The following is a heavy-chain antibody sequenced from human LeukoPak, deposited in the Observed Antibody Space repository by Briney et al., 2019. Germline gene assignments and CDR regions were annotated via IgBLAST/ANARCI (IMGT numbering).Heavy chain of an antibody. D-gene: IGHD1-26*01. J-gene: IGHJ5*02. CDR1: GGSISSYY. CDR3: ARHRLVGSSQFDP. CDR2: IYYSGST. Sequence: PSETLSLTCTVSGGSISSYYWSWIRQPPGKGLGGIGYIYYSGSTNYNPSLKSRVTISVDTSKNQFSLKLSSVTAADTAVYYCARHRLVGSSQFDPWGQGTLVTVSS. V-gene: IGHV4-59*08.